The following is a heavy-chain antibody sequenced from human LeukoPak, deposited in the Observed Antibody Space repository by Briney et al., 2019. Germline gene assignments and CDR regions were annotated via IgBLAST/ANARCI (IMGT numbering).Heavy chain of an antibody. CDR2: LSGSGSST. J-gene: IGHJ4*02. D-gene: IGHD6-19*01. CDR3: AKTVAGEY. CDR1: GFTFSNFA. V-gene: IGHV3-23*01. Sequence: GGSLRLSCTASGFTFSNFAMSWVRQAPGKGLEWVSALSGSGSSTYYAASVKGRFTISRDNSKNTVYLQMNSLRAEDTALYYCAKTVAGEYWGQGTLVTVSS.